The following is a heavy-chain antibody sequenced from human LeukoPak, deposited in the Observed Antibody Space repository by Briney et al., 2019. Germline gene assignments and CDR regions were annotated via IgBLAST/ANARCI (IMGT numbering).Heavy chain of an antibody. V-gene: IGHV3-48*03. CDR2: ISSSGSTI. CDR1: GFTFSSYE. CDR3: ARSIAASYQQFDP. J-gene: IGHJ5*02. Sequence: GGSLRLSCAASGFTFSSYEMNWVRQAPGKGLEWVSYISSSGSTIYYADSVKGRFTISRDNAKNSLYLQMNSLRAEDTAVYYCARSIAASYQQFDPWGQGTLVTVSS. D-gene: IGHD6-13*01.